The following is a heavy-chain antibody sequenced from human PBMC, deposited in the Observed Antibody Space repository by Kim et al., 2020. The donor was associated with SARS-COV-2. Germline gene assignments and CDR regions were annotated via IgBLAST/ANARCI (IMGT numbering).Heavy chain of an antibody. CDR1: GFTFSSYA. D-gene: IGHD7-27*01. V-gene: IGHV1-69*06. CDR2: IIPIFGTA. J-gene: IGHJ3*02. Sequence: SVKVSCKASGFTFSSYAISWVRQAPGQGLEWMGGIIPIFGTANYAQKFQGRVTITADKSTSTAYMELSSLRSEDTAVYYCARSPHHLGHAFDIWGQGTMVTVSS. CDR3: ARSPHHLGHAFDI.